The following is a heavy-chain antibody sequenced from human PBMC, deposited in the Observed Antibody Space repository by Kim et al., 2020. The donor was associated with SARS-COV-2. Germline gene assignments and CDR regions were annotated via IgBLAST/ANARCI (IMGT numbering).Heavy chain of an antibody. V-gene: IGHV3-23*01. CDR2: IDGSDGTT. CDR3: LKGGWGWIWDY. D-gene: IGHD2-21*01. Sequence: GRSLRLSCTTSGFTFFGHAMSWVRQAPGKGLEWVSSIDGSDGTTYYVDSVKGRFSISRDDSRNTLYLQMSALRADDTATYYCLKGGWGWIWDYWGQGTLV. CDR1: GFTFFGHA. J-gene: IGHJ4*02.